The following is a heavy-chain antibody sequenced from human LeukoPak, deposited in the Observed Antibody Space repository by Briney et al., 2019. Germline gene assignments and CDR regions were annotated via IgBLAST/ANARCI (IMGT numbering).Heavy chain of an antibody. CDR1: GFTSSSYA. CDR2: ISGSGGST. D-gene: IGHD3-10*01. J-gene: IGHJ4*02. V-gene: IGHV3-23*01. Sequence: GGSLRLSCAASGFTSSSYAMSWVRQAPGKGLEWVSAISGSGGSTYYADSVKGRFTISRDNSKNTLYLQMNSLRAEDTAVYYCAKEGTYYCGSGRDFDYWGQGTLVTVSS. CDR3: AKEGTYYCGSGRDFDY.